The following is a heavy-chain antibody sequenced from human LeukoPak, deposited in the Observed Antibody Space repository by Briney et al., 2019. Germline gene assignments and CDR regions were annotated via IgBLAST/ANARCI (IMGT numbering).Heavy chain of an antibody. CDR2: INPNSGGT. CDR1: GHTFTGYY. CDR3: ARLGGIVGATANDY. V-gene: IGHV1-2*02. D-gene: IGHD1-26*01. J-gene: IGHJ4*02. Sequence: ASVKVSCKASGHTFTGYYMHWVRQAPGQGLEWMGWINPNSGGTNYAQKFQGRVTMTRDTSISTAYMELSRLRSDDTAVYYCARLGGIVGATANDYWGQGTLVTVSS.